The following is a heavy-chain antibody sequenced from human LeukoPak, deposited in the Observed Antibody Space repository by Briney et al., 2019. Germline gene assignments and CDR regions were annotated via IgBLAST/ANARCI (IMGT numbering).Heavy chain of an antibody. CDR1: GGSITDYY. CDR2: IYYSGNT. CDR3: ARRFVDSKGYYYDDS. D-gene: IGHD3-22*01. V-gene: IGHV4-59*08. J-gene: IGHJ4*02. Sequence: SETLSLTCTVSGGSITDYYWSWLRQPPGKGLEWIGYIYYSGNTNYNPSLKSRVAISVDTSNQFSLRLTSVTAADTAVYYCARRFVDSKGYYYDDSWGQGTLVTVSS.